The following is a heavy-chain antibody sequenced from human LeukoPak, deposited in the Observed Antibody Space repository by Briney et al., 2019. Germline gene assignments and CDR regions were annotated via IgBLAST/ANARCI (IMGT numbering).Heavy chain of an antibody. CDR3: AKDILPRYDYVWTFDY. CDR2: ISWNSGSI. Sequence: GGSLRLSCAASGFTFDDDAMHWVWQAPGKGLEWVSGISWNSGSIGYADSVKSRFTISPDNAKNSLYLQMNRLRAEDTALYYCAKDILPRYDYVWTFDYWGQGTLVTVSS. V-gene: IGHV3-9*01. D-gene: IGHD3-16*01. J-gene: IGHJ4*02. CDR1: GFTFDDDA.